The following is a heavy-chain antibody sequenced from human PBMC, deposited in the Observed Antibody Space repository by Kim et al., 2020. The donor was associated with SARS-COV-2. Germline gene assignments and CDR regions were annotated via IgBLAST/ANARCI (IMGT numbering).Heavy chain of an antibody. CDR3: ARHQESGYTSGWYF. CDR2: IYPGDSDA. CDR1: GFSFSSYY. D-gene: IGHD6-19*01. J-gene: IGHJ4*02. Sequence: GESLKISCRGSGFSFSSYYIAWVRQMPGKGLEWMGIIYPGDSDARYSPSFQGQVTISVDMSTSTAYLQWTSLKASDSAMYFCARHQESGYTSGWYFWGQGTLVTVSS. V-gene: IGHV5-51*01.